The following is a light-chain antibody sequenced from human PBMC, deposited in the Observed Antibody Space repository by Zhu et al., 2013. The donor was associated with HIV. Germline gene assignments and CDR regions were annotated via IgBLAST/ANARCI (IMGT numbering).Light chain of an antibody. CDR2: DAS. Sequence: EIVLTQSPGTLSVSPGQRATLSCRASQSVSSSYLAWYQQKPGQAPRLLIYDASNRATGIPARFGGSGSGTDFTLTISSLEPEDFAVYYCQQRSSGLTFGGGTKVEIK. CDR1: QSVSSSY. V-gene: IGKV3D-20*02. CDR3: QQRSSGLT. J-gene: IGKJ4*01.